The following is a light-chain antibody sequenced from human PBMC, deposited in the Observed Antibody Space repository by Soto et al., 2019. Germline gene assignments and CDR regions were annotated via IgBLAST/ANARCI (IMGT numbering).Light chain of an antibody. Sequence: DIHMTQSPSTLSASVVYRFTITCRASQSISSWLAWYQQKPGKAPKLLIYKASTLKSGVPSRFSGSGSGTEFTLTISSLQPDDFATYYCQHYNSYSEAFGQGTKVDI. J-gene: IGKJ1*01. V-gene: IGKV1-5*03. CDR3: QHYNSYSEA. CDR2: KAS. CDR1: QSISSW.